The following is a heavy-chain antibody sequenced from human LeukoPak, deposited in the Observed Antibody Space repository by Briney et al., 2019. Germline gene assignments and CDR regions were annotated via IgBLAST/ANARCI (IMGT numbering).Heavy chain of an antibody. CDR3: ARENRNDFWSGYLDP. D-gene: IGHD3-3*01. CDR2: IYTSGST. Sequence: PSETLSLTCTVSGGSISSYYWSWIRQPPGKGLEWIGYIYTSGSTNYNPSLKSRVTISVDTSKNQFSLKLSSVTAADTAVYYCARENRNDFWSGYLDPWGQGTLVTVSS. CDR1: GGSISSYY. J-gene: IGHJ5*02. V-gene: IGHV4-4*09.